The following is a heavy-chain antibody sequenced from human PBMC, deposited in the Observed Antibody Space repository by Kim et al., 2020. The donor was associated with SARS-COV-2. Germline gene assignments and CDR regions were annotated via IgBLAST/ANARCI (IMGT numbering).Heavy chain of an antibody. D-gene: IGHD2-15*01. J-gene: IGHJ6*02. CDR3: ARSSYYNYGMDV. CDR2: T. V-gene: IGHV3-53*01. Sequence: TYYADSVKSRFTISRDNSKNTLYLQMNNLRAEDTAVYYCARSSYYNYGMDVWGQGTTVTVSS.